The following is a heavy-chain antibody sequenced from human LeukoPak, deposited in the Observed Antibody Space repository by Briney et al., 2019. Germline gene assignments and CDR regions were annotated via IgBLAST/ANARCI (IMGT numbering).Heavy chain of an antibody. CDR1: GFTFSSYW. V-gene: IGHV3-74*01. CDR2: INSDGSST. Sequence: PGGSLRLSCAASGFTFSSYWMHWVRQAPGKGLVWVSRINSDGSSTSYADSVKGRFTISRDNAKNTLYLQMNSLRAEDTAVYYCARGQYDILTGYRNWFDPWGQGTLVTVSS. J-gene: IGHJ5*02. D-gene: IGHD3-9*01. CDR3: ARGQYDILTGYRNWFDP.